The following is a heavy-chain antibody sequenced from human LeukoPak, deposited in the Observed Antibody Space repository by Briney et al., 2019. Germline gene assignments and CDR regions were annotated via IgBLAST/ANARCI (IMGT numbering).Heavy chain of an antibody. CDR3: ARDTGYSSG. Sequence: GGSLRLSCAASGFTFSSYAMHWVRQAPGKGLEWVAVISYDGSNKYYADSVKGRFTISRDNSKNTLYLQMNSLRAEDTAVYYCARDTGYSSGWGRGTLVTVSS. J-gene: IGHJ2*01. D-gene: IGHD6-19*01. CDR2: ISYDGSNK. V-gene: IGHV3-30*04. CDR1: GFTFSSYA.